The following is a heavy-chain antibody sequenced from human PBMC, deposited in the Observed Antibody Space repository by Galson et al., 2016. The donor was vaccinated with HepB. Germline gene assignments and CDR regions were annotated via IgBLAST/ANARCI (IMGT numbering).Heavy chain of an antibody. CDR2: IDWDDDK. Sequence: PALVKPTQTLTLTCSFSGFSLSSTGMRVSWIRQSPGKALEWLARIDWDDDKFYSTSLKTRLTISKDTSKNQAVFTMTNMNPVDTPTYYCARNSPRYDDSSFYDHGHAFHIWGQGTMVTVSS. CDR1: GFSLSSTGMR. V-gene: IGHV2-70*04. D-gene: IGHD3-22*01. CDR3: ARNSPRYDDSSFYDHGHAFHI. J-gene: IGHJ3*02.